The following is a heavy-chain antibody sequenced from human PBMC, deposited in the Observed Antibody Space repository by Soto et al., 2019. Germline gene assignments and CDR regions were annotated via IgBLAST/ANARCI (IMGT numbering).Heavy chain of an antibody. J-gene: IGHJ4*02. Sequence: ASAKVSCKASGYTFTSYGISWVRQAPGQGLEWMGWISAYNGNTNYAQKLQGRVTMTTDTSTSTAYMELRSLRSDDTAVYYCARARQFWSGYYYFDYWGQGTLVTVSS. CDR2: ISAYNGNT. V-gene: IGHV1-18*01. D-gene: IGHD3-3*01. CDR1: GYTFTSYG. CDR3: ARARQFWSGYYYFDY.